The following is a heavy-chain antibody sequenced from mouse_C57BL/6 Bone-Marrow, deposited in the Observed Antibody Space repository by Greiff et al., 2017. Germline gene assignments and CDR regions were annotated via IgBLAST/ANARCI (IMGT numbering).Heavy chain of an antibody. CDR2: ISSGSSTI. J-gene: IGHJ4*01. V-gene: IGHV5-17*01. Sequence: EVKLVESGGGLVKPGGSLKLSCAASGFTFSDYGMHWVRQAPEKGLEWVAYISSGSSTIYYADTVKGRFTISRDNAKNTRFLQMTSLRSEDTAMYYCARPGWLPYAMDYWGQGTSVTVSS. D-gene: IGHD2-3*01. CDR1: GFTFSDYG. CDR3: ARPGWLPYAMDY.